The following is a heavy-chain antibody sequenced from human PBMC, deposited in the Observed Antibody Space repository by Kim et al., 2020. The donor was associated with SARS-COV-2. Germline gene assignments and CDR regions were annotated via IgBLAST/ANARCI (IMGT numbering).Heavy chain of an antibody. CDR1: GDSVSSNRVA. Sequence: SHTLSLTCAISGDSVSSNRVAWNWIRQSPSRGLEWLGRTYYRSKFYNNYAESVKSRITITTDIFKNQFSLQLSSVTPEDTAMYYCARALGDHSSPLGYWGQGTPVTVSS. J-gene: IGHJ4*02. CDR3: ARALGDHSSPLGY. V-gene: IGHV6-1*01. CDR2: TYYRSKFYN. D-gene: IGHD6-13*01.